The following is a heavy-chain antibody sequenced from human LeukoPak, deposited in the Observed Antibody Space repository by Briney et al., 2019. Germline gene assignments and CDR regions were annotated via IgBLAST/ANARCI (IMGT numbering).Heavy chain of an antibody. CDR1: GGSISDYH. CDR3: ARVYASGSFGD. CDR2: LYYSENP. V-gene: IGHV4-59*01. Sequence: PSETLSLTCTVSGGSISDYHWGWIRQAPGKGLEWIGYLYYSENPKYNPSLKSRISISADTSRNHFSLTLRSVNAVDTAMYYCARVYASGSFGDWGQGTLVIVSS. D-gene: IGHD3-10*01. J-gene: IGHJ4*02.